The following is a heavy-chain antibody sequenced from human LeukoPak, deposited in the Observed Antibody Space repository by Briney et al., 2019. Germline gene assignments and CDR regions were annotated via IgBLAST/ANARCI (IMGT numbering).Heavy chain of an antibody. V-gene: IGHV3-66*01. CDR3: ARGGYYGSGNYPDY. D-gene: IGHD3-10*01. Sequence: GGSLRLSCTVSGFTVSTNSMSWVRQAPGKGLEWVSFIYSDNTHYSDSVKGRFTISRDNSKNTLYLQMNSLRAEDTAMYYCARGGYYGSGNYPDYWGQGTLVTVSS. J-gene: IGHJ4*02. CDR1: GFTVSTNS. CDR2: IYSDNT.